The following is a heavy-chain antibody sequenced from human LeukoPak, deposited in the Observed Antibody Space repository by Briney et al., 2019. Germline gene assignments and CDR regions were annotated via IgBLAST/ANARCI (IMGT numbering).Heavy chain of an antibody. CDR2: ISAYNGNT. V-gene: IGHV1-18*01. CDR1: GYTFTNYG. D-gene: IGHD5-18*01. CDR3: ARDRLYNYGYYGMDV. J-gene: IGHJ6*02. Sequence: ASVKVSCKASGYTFTNYGISWVRQAPGQGLEWMGWISAYNGNTNYAQKLQGRVTMTTDTSTSTAYMELRSLRSDDTAVYYCARDRLYNYGYYGMDVWGQGTTVTVSS.